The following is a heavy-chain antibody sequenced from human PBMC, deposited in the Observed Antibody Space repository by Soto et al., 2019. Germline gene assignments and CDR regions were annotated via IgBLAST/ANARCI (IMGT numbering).Heavy chain of an antibody. CDR2: VSFDESHK. CDR3: AKARGYYDTSGYMDC. Sequence: QVQLVESGGGVVQPGRSLRLSCAGSGFTFNNYGMHWVRQAPGKGLEGVALVSFDESHKYYADSVKGRFTISRDNSKNTLYLLMNSLRPEDTAVYYCAKARGYYDTSGYMDCWGQGTLVTVSS. V-gene: IGHV3-30*18. CDR1: GFTFNNYG. D-gene: IGHD3-22*01. J-gene: IGHJ4*02.